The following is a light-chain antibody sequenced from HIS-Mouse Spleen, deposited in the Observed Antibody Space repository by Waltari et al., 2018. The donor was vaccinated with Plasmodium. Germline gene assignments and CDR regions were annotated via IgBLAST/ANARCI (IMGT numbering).Light chain of an antibody. V-gene: IGLV3-25*03. CDR2: KDS. J-gene: IGLJ2*01. CDR1: ALPKQY. CDR3: QSADSSGTYRV. Sequence: SYELTQPPSVSVSPGQTARITCSGAALPKQYAYWYQQKPGQAPLLGIYKDSERPSGIPERFSGSSSGTTVTLTISGVQAEDEADYYCQSADSSGTYRVFGGGTKLTVL.